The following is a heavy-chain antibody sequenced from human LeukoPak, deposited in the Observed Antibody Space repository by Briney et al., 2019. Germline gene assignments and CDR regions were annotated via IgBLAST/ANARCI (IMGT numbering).Heavy chain of an antibody. CDR3: ARERACSSTSCYSGAFDI. D-gene: IGHD2-2*01. J-gene: IGHJ3*02. CDR1: GFTFSSYW. CDR2: IKQDGSEK. Sequence: GGSLRLSCAASGFTFSSYWMSWVRQAPGKGPEWVANIKQDGSEKYYVDSVKGRFTISRDNAKNSLYLQMNSLRAEDTAVYYCARERACSSTSCYSGAFDIWGQGTMVTVSS. V-gene: IGHV3-7*01.